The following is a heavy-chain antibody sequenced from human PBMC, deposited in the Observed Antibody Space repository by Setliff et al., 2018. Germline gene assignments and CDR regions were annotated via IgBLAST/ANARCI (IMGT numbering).Heavy chain of an antibody. Sequence: SETLSLTCTVSGGSISTCYWSWIRQPAGKALEWIGHIHGTEGTHYNPSLESRVTISVDTSKNQFSLKLTSVTAADTAVYYCARGYCSSPSCFFAGWFDPWGQGTLVTVSS. D-gene: IGHD2-2*01. CDR2: IHGTEGT. V-gene: IGHV4-4*07. CDR1: GGSISTCY. CDR3: ARGYCSSPSCFFAGWFDP. J-gene: IGHJ5*02.